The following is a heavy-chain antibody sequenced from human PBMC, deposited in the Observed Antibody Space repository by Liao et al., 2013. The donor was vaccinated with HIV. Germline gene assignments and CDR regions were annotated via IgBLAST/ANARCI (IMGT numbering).Heavy chain of an antibody. CDR1: SGSISIYY. J-gene: IGHJ4*02. V-gene: IGHV4-4*07. CDR2: IYASGGT. D-gene: IGHD5-12*01. Sequence: QVQLQESGPGLVKPSETLSLTCSVSSGSISIYYWCWIRQPAGKGLEWIGHIYASGGTDYNPSLKSRVTMSIDTSKNHFSLKLSSVTDADTAVYYCARGSRVGASNSWLNYWGQGTLVTVSS. CDR3: ARGSRVGASNSWLNY.